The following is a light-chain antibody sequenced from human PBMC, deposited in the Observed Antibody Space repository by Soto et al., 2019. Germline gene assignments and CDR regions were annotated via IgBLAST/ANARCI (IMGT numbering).Light chain of an antibody. J-gene: IGKJ2*01. CDR2: GAS. CDR1: QSISSN. CDR3: QQYNNWPPYT. Sequence: EIVMTQSPATLSVSPGERATLSCRASQSISSNLAWYQQKPGQAPRLLIYGASIRATGIPARISGSGSGTEFTLTISSLQSEDCAVYYCQQYNNWPPYTFGQGTKLEIK. V-gene: IGKV3-15*01.